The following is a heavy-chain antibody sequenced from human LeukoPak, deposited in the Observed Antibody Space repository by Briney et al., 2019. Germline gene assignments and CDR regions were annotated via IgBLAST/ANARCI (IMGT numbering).Heavy chain of an antibody. Sequence: GASVKVSCKASGYTFTSYYMHWVRQAPGQGLEWMGWMNPNSGNTGYAQKFQGRVTMTRNTSISTAYMELSSLRSEDTAVYYCARGSDGRFDPWGQGTLVTVSS. CDR3: ARGSDGRFDP. J-gene: IGHJ5*02. CDR2: MNPNSGNT. D-gene: IGHD5-24*01. V-gene: IGHV1-8*02. CDR1: GYTFTSYY.